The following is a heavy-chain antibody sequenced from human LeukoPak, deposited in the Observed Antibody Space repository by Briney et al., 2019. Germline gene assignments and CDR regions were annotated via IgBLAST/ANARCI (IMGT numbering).Heavy chain of an antibody. D-gene: IGHD5-18*01. Sequence: PSETLSLTCAVYGGSFSGYYWSWIRQPPGRGLEWIGEINHSGSTNYNPSLKSRVTISVDTSKNQFSLKLSSVTAADTAVYYCARGVRYSPYYYYYYMDVWGKGTTVTVSS. CDR2: INHSGST. J-gene: IGHJ6*03. CDR3: ARGVRYSPYYYYYYMDV. V-gene: IGHV4-34*01. CDR1: GGSFSGYY.